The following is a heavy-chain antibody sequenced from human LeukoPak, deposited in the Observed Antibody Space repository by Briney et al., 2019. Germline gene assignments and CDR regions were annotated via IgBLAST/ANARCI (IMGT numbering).Heavy chain of an antibody. D-gene: IGHD6-6*01. CDR3: AKGESIAAPPDY. J-gene: IGHJ4*02. Sequence: GGSLRLSCAASGFTFDDYAMHWVRQAPGKGLEGVSGISWNSGSIGYADSVKGRFTISRDNAKNSLYLQMNSLRAEDTALYYCAKGESIAAPPDYWGQGTLVTVSS. CDR1: GFTFDDYA. V-gene: IGHV3-9*01. CDR2: ISWNSGSI.